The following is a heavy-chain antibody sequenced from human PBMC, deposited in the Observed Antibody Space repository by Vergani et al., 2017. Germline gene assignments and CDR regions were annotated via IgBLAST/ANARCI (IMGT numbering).Heavy chain of an antibody. CDR2: IYHSGST. V-gene: IGHV4-38-2*01. CDR3: ARPGPYSSGWYYFDY. J-gene: IGHJ4*02. Sequence: QVQLQESGPGLVKPSDTLSLTCAVSGYSISSGYYWGWIRQPPGKGLEWIGSIYHSGSTYYNPSLKSRVTISVDTSKNQFSLKLSSVTAADTAVYYCARPGPYSSGWYYFDYWGQGTLVTVSS. D-gene: IGHD6-19*01. CDR1: GYSISSGYY.